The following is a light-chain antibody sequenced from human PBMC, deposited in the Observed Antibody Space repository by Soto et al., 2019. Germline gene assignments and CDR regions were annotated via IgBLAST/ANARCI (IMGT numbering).Light chain of an antibody. V-gene: IGLV1-44*01. CDR1: NSNIGSNT. CDR2: SDN. J-gene: IGLJ1*01. CDR3: AAWDDSLNAYV. Sequence: QSVLTQPPSASGTPGQRVTISCSGSNSNIGSNTVNWYQQLPGTAPRFLIYSDNQRPPGVPERFSGSKSGTSASRAIGGLQSEDEADYYCAAWDDSLNAYVFGTGTKLTVL.